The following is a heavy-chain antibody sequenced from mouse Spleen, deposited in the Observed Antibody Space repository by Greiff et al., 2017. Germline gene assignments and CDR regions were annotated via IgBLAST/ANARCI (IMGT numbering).Heavy chain of an antibody. D-gene: IGHD1-1*01. J-gene: IGHJ1*01. V-gene: IGHV1-19*01. CDR2: INPYNGGT. Sequence: VQLQQSGPVLVKPGASVKMSCKASGYTFTDYYMNWVKQSHGKSLEWIGVINPYNGGTSYNQKFKGKATLTVDKSSSTAYMELNSLTSEDSAVYYCAREEIITTPYFDVWGAGTTVTVSS. CDR3: AREEIITTPYFDV. CDR1: GYTFTDYY.